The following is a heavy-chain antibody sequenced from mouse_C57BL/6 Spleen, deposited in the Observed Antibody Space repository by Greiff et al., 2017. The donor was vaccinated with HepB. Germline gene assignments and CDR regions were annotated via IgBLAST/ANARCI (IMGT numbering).Heavy chain of an antibody. V-gene: IGHV5-6*01. CDR2: ISSGGSYT. D-gene: IGHD2-4*01. CDR1: GFTFSSYG. Sequence: EVQLVESGGDLVKPGGSLKLSCAASGFTFSSYGMSWVRQTPDKRLEWVATISSGGSYTYYPDSVKGRFTISRDNAKNTLYLQMSSLKSEDTAMYYCARGNDYDGRAWFAYWGQGTLVTVSA. CDR3: ARGNDYDGRAWFAY. J-gene: IGHJ3*01.